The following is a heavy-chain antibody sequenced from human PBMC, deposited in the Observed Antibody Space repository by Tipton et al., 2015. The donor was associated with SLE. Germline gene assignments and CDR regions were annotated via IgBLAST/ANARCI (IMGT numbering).Heavy chain of an antibody. V-gene: IGHV1-18*01. CDR2: ISTYSGNT. J-gene: IGHJ3*02. CDR1: GYTFTIYG. D-gene: IGHD1-26*01. Sequence: QVQLVPSGAEVKKPGASVKVSCKASGYTFTIYGISWVRQAPGQGLEWMGWISTYSGNTNYAQKLQGRVPMTTDTSPSTAYMELGTLRSAATALYSCARSPQWEPPTFYIWGQGTVVAVSS. CDR3: ARSPQWEPPTFYI.